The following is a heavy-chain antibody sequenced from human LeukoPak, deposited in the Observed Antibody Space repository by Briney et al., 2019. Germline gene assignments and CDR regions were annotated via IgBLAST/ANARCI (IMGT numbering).Heavy chain of an antibody. CDR3: AAGIGSRPEYFHY. D-gene: IGHD1-26*01. CDR2: IVVGSGNT. CDR1: VFTFTSSV. Sequence: GASVKVSCKASVFTFTSSVMQWVRQARGQRLEWIGWIVVGSGNTNYAQKFQERVTITRDKSTSTAYMELSSLRSEDTAVYYCAAGIGSRPEYFHYWGQGTLVTVSS. J-gene: IGHJ1*01. V-gene: IGHV1-58*02.